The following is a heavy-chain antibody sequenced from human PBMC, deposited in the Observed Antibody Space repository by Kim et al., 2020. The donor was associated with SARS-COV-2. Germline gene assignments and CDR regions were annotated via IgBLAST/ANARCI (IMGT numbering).Heavy chain of an antibody. Sequence: GGSLRLSCVASGFTFSSYAMHWVRQAPGKGLEWVAVISYDGSNKYYVDSVKGRFTISRDNSKNTLYLQMNSLRAEDTAVYHCAAAGSFIDGWFDPWGQGTLVTVSS. CDR1: GFTFSSYA. CDR2: ISYDGSNK. J-gene: IGHJ5*02. V-gene: IGHV3-30*04. D-gene: IGHD6-13*01. CDR3: AAAGSFIDGWFDP.